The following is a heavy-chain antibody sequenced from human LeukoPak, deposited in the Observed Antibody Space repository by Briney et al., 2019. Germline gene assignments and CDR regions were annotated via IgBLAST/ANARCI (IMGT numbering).Heavy chain of an antibody. V-gene: IGHV1-2*06. Sequence: ASVKVSCKASGYTFSGSYIHWVRQAPGQGLEWLGRINPNSGDTNYAQNLHGRVTTTRDTSITTAYMELNSLTSDDTAVYFCARSAEHCNNGVCFTDYYMDVWGKGTTVTVSS. J-gene: IGHJ6*03. D-gene: IGHD2-8*01. CDR3: ARSAEHCNNGVCFTDYYMDV. CDR2: INPNSGDT. CDR1: GYTFSGSY.